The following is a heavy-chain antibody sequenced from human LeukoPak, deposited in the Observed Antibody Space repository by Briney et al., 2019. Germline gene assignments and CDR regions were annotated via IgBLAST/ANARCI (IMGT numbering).Heavy chain of an antibody. Sequence: ASVKVSCKASGYTFTSYNITWVRQAPGQGLEWMGRMNPNSGNPVYAQKFQGRLTMTRNTSISTANMELSSLRSEDTAVYYCAGDRSNYPSDDAFDIWGQGTMVAVSS. CDR3: AGDRSNYPSDDAFDI. J-gene: IGHJ3*02. CDR2: MNPNSGNP. D-gene: IGHD4-11*01. CDR1: GYTFTSYN. V-gene: IGHV1-8*01.